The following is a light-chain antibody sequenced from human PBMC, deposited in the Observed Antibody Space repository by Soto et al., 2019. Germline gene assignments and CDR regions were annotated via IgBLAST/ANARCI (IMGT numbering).Light chain of an antibody. CDR1: QTVTSN. CDR3: QQYYHWPPLT. V-gene: IGKV3-15*01. J-gene: IGKJ4*01. Sequence: EVVMTQSPATLSVSPAERATLSCRASQTVTSNLAWYQQNPGQAPRLLIYGASTRATDIPARFSASGSGTDFTLTNTTPQSEDFAVYYCQQYYHWPPLTFGGGPKVDIK. CDR2: GAS.